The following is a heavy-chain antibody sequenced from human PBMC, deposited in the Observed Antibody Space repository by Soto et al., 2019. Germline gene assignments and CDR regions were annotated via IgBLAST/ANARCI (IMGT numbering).Heavy chain of an antibody. CDR2: IYYSGST. Sequence: SETLSLTCTVSGGSISSSSYFWGWLRQPPGKGLEWIGSIYYSGSTYYNPSLKSRVTVSVDTSKNQFSLKLSSVTAADTAVYYCARHPSDFWYDPWGQGTLVTVSS. CDR3: ARHPSDFWYDP. CDR1: GGSISSSSYF. V-gene: IGHV4-39*01. J-gene: IGHJ5*02. D-gene: IGHD2-21*02.